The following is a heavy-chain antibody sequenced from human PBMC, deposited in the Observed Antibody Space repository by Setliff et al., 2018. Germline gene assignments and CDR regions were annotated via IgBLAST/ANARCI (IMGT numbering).Heavy chain of an antibody. D-gene: IGHD5-12*01. V-gene: IGHV1-18*01. J-gene: IGHJ1*01. CDR2: ISLYDGHT. CDR3: ARGNPAERYEY. CDR1: GYNFKTYA. Sequence: ASVKVSCKASGYNFKTYAISWVRQAPGQGLEWMGFISLYDGHTNYAQNFQGRLTVTTDTSTSTAYMELSSLRFDGTAVYYCARGNPAERYEYWGQGTLVTVSS.